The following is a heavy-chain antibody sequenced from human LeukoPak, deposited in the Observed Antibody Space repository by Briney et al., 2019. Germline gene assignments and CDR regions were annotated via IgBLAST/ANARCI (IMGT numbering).Heavy chain of an antibody. V-gene: IGHV4-59*01. Sequence: PSETLSLTCTVSGDSMSSDYWSWIRQPPGKGLERIGYIYPIGTTNYKPSLKGRVTLSADTSKNQFSLSPASVTAAATSVTYCARTRTGDWGEGTLVTVSS. CDR2: IYPIGTT. D-gene: IGHD3/OR15-3a*01. CDR3: ARTRTGD. J-gene: IGHJ4*02. CDR1: GDSMSSDY.